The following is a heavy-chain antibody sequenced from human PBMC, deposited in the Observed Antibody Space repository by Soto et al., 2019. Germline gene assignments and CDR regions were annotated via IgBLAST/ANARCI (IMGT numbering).Heavy chain of an antibody. V-gene: IGHV3-48*01. CDR3: ARDQLYYNDISGRPLNAFDV. J-gene: IGHJ3*01. D-gene: IGHD3-22*01. CDR1: GFTFSAYA. CDR2: IGIGSSTK. Sequence: GGSLRLSCAASGFTFSAYAMTWVRQAPGKGLEWVSYIGIGSSTKYYADSVKGRFTISRDNAKNSLYLQMNSLRAEDTAVYYCARDQLYYNDISGRPLNAFDVWGQGTMVTVSS.